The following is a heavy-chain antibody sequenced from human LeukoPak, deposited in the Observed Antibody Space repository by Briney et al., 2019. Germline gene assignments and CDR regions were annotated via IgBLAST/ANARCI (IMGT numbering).Heavy chain of an antibody. CDR3: ARHDYRGINDGMDV. CDR2: INHSGST. CDR1: GGSFSGYY. D-gene: IGHD3-16*02. J-gene: IGHJ6*02. V-gene: IGHV4-34*01. Sequence: PSETLSLTCAVYGGSFSGYYWSWIRQPPGKGLEWIGEINHSGSTNYNPSLKSRVTISVDTSKNQFSLKLSSVTAADTAVYYCARHDYRGINDGMDVWGQGTTVIVSS.